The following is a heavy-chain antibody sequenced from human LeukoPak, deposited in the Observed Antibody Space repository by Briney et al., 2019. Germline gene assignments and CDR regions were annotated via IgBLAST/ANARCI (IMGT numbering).Heavy chain of an antibody. CDR2: IYSGGST. V-gene: IGHV3-53*01. J-gene: IGHJ4*02. Sequence: GGSLRLSCAASGFTVSSNYMSWVRQAPGKGLEWVSVIYSGGSTYYADSVKGRFTISRDNSKNTLYLQMNRLRAEDTAVYYCAKGSRGSCSRTYCYPFDYWGQGTLVTVSS. CDR3: AKGSRGSCSRTYCYPFDY. CDR1: GFTVSSNY. D-gene: IGHD2-2*01.